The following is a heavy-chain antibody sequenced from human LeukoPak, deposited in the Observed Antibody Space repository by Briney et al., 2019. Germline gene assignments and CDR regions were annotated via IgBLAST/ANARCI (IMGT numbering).Heavy chain of an antibody. V-gene: IGHV1-2*06. J-gene: IGHJ6*03. CDR2: INPNSGDT. CDR1: GYTFTGYY. CDR3: ARSAEHCNNGVCFTDYYMDV. D-gene: IGHD2-8*01. Sequence: GASVKVSCKASGYTFTGYYMHWVRQAPGQGLEWMGRINPNSGDTNYARNFQGRVTMTRDTSITTAYMELSSLTSADTAVYFCARSAEHCNNGVCFTDYYMDVWGKGTTVTVSS.